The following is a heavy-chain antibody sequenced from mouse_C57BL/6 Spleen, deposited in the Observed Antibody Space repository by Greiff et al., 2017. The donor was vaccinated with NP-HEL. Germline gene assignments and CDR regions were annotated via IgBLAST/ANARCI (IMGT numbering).Heavy chain of an antibody. J-gene: IGHJ1*03. D-gene: IGHD1-1*01. CDR3: ADYYGSSWNWYFDV. Sequence: QVQLQQPGAELVKPGASVKLSCKASGYTFTSYWMHWVKQRPGQGLEWIGMIHPNSGSTNYNEKFKSKATLTVDKSSSTAYMQLSSLTSEDSAVYYCADYYGSSWNWYFDVWGTGTTVTVSS. CDR2: IHPNSGST. CDR1: GYTFTSYW. V-gene: IGHV1-64*01.